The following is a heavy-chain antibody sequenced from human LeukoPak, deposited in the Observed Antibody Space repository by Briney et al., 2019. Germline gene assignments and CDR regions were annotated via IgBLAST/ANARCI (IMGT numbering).Heavy chain of an antibody. V-gene: IGHV1-2*02. CDR2: VNPNSGGT. CDR3: ARAWLRLQRPFDY. J-gene: IGHJ4*02. CDR1: GYTFTGYY. D-gene: IGHD5-12*01. Sequence: ASVKVCCKASGYTFTGYYMHWVRQAPGQGLEWMGWVNPNSGGTNYAQKFQGRVTMTRDTSISTAYMELSRLRSDDTAVYYCARAWLRLQRPFDYWGQGTLVTVSS.